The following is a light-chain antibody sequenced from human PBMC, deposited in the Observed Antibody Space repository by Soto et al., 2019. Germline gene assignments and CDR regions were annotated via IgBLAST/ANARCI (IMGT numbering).Light chain of an antibody. Sequence: DIQMTQSPSTLSASVGDRVTITCRASQSISSWLAWYQQKPGKAPKLLIYDASSLESGVPSRFSGSGSGTEFTLTSISLQPDDFATYYCQQYNSYSGTFGQGTKVEIK. CDR1: QSISSW. CDR2: DAS. J-gene: IGKJ1*01. V-gene: IGKV1-5*01. CDR3: QQYNSYSGT.